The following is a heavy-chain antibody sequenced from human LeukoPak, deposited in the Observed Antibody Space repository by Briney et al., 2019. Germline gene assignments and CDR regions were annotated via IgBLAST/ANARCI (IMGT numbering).Heavy chain of an antibody. V-gene: IGHV3-53*01. D-gene: IGHD2-2*02. CDR1: GFTVSSNY. Sequence: GGSLRLSCAASGFTVSSNYMSWVRQAPGKGLEWVSVIYIGGSTYYADSVKGRFTISRGISKNTLYLQMNSLRAEDTAMYYCARLGFVVPAVIFDYWGQGTLVTVSS. CDR3: ARLGFVVPAVIFDY. J-gene: IGHJ4*02. CDR2: IYIGGST.